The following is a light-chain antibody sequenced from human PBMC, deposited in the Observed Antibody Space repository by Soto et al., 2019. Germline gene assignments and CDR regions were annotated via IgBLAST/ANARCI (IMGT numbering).Light chain of an antibody. CDR2: AAS. J-gene: IGKJ4*01. V-gene: IGKV1-9*01. CDR3: QQLNSYPLT. CDR1: QGISSY. Sequence: IQLTQSPSSLSSSVGDRFTIAFLASQGISSYLTWYQQKPGKAPKLLIYAASTLHSGVPSKFSGSGSGTDFTLTISSLQPEDFATYYCQQLNSYPLTFGGGTKVDIK.